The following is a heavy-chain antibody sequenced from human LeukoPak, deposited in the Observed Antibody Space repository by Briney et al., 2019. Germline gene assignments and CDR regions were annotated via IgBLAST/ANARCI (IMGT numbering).Heavy chain of an antibody. D-gene: IGHD3-10*01. J-gene: IGHJ4*02. CDR3: ASNYYGSGSLDY. Sequence: SETLSLTPTVSRGSISIYNWSCIRQPPGKGLERIGYIYYSGSTNYNPSLKSRVTISVDTSKNQFSLKVSSVTAADTAVYYCASNYYGSGSLDYWGQENLVTVSS. CDR1: RGSISIYN. CDR2: IYYSGST. V-gene: IGHV4-59*08.